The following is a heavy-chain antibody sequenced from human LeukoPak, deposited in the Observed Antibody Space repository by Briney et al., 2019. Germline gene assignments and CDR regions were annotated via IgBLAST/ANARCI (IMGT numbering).Heavy chain of an antibody. J-gene: IGHJ6*03. CDR1: GASISIYY. Sequence: SETLSLTCTISGASISIYYASWIRHPPGKGRECIGHIYYTGSTNHNTSLKSRVTISVDTSKNQFYLKLGSVTAADTAVYYCARTPVAGTPNYYYYYMDVWGKGTTVTVSS. V-gene: IGHV4-59*08. CDR2: IYYTGST. D-gene: IGHD6-19*01. CDR3: ARTPVAGTPNYYYYYMDV.